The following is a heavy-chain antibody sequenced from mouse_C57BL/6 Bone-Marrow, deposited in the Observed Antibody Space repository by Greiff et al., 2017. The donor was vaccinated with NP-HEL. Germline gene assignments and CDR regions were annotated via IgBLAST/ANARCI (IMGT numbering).Heavy chain of an antibody. J-gene: IGHJ2*01. CDR2: IDPEDGDT. D-gene: IGHD1-1*01. V-gene: IGHV14-1*01. CDR1: GFNIKDYY. CDR3: SITTVVATGYFDY. Sequence: EVQRVESGAELVRPGASVKLSCTASGFNIKDYYMHWVKQRPEQGLEWIGRIDPEDGDTEYAPKFQGKATMTADTSSNTAYLQLSSLTSEDTAVYYCSITTVVATGYFDYWGQGTTLTVSS.